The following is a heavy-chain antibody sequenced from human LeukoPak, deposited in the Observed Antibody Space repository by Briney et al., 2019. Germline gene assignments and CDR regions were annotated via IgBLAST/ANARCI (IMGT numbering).Heavy chain of an antibody. D-gene: IGHD3-3*01. J-gene: IGHJ5*02. CDR3: ACTYYDFWSGYHGANWFDP. CDR2: IYYSGST. Sequence: PSETLSLTCAVYGGSFSGYYWSWIRQPPGKGLEWIGYIYYSGSTNYNPSLKSRVTISVDTSKNQFSLKLSSVTAADTAVYYCACTYYDFWSGYHGANWFDPWGQGTLVTVSS. V-gene: IGHV4-59*01. CDR1: GGSFSGYY.